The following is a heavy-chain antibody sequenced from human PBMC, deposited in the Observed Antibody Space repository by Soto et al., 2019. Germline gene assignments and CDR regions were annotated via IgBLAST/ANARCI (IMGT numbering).Heavy chain of an antibody. J-gene: IGHJ4*02. CDR2: IKQDGSEK. CDR1: GFTFSSYW. V-gene: IGHV3-7*01. Sequence: GGSLRLSCAASGFTFSSYWMSWVRQAPGKGLEWVANIKQDGSEKYYVDSVKGRFTISRDNAKNSLYLQMNSLRAEDPAVYYCARRESAGTLYFDYWGQGTLVTVSS. D-gene: IGHD6-19*01. CDR3: ARRESAGTLYFDY.